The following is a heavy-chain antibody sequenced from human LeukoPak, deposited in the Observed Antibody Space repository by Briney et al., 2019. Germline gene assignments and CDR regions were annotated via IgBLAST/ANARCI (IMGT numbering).Heavy chain of an antibody. CDR2: INPNSGGT. CDR3: AILRYSGWYTFYFDY. CDR1: GYTFTGYY. V-gene: IGHV1-2*02. Sequence: GASVKVSCKASGYTFTGYYMHWVRQAPGQGLEWMGWINPNSGGTNYAQKFQGRVTMTRDTSISTAYMELSRLRSDDTAVYYCAILRYSGWYTFYFDYWGQGTLVTVSS. J-gene: IGHJ4*02. D-gene: IGHD6-19*01.